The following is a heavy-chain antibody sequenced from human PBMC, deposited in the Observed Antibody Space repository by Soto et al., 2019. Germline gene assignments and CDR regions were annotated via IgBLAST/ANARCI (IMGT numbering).Heavy chain of an antibody. CDR1: GGSIGSYY. J-gene: IGHJ4*02. CDR2: ILDGGST. Sequence: SETLYLTCTVSGGSIGSYYWSWIRQPPGKGLEWIGYILDGGSTNYNPSLQSRVTISLDTPRNQFSLKLSSVTAADTAIYYFARTKALDSWGQGMLVTVSS. CDR3: ARTKALDS. D-gene: IGHD2-8*01. V-gene: IGHV4-59*01.